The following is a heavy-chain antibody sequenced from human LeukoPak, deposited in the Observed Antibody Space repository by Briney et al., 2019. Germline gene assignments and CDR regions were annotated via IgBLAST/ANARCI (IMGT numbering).Heavy chain of an antibody. J-gene: IGHJ6*02. CDR1: GFTFSSSA. CDR3: AKNSGWPLDYYYYGMDV. CDR2: ISGNAGKT. V-gene: IGHV3-23*01. D-gene: IGHD6-19*01. Sequence: GGSLRLSCAASGFTFSSSAMSWVRLAPGKGLEWVSAISGNAGKTYYADSVKGRFTISRDNSKNTLFLQMNSLRAEDTAVYYCAKNSGWPLDYYYYGMDVWGQGTTVTVSS.